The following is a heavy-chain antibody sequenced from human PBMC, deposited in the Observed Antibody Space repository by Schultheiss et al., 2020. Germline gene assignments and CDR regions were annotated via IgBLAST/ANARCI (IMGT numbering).Heavy chain of an antibody. V-gene: IGHV3-33*08. J-gene: IGHJ6*02. CDR3: ARGLRLPNRRHYYYGMDV. CDR1: GFTFSSYG. D-gene: IGHD1-14*01. CDR2: IWYDGSNK. Sequence: GGSLRLSCAASGFTFSSYGMHWVRQAPGKGLEWVAVIWYDGSNKYYADSVKGRFTISRDNAKNSLYLQMNSLRAEDTAVYYCARGLRLPNRRHYYYGMDVWGQGTTVTVSS.